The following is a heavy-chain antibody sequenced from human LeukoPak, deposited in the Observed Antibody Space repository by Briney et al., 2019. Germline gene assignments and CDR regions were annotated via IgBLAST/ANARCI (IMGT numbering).Heavy chain of an antibody. V-gene: IGHV3-74*01. Sequence: PGGSLRLSCAASGFTLSGYWMHCVRQAPGQGLVWVSRVKSDGTTIYYADSVKGRFTVSRDNAKNTMYLQMNSLRAEDTAVYFCTRSDYFDMWGQGTMVSVSS. CDR3: TRSDYFDM. CDR1: GFTLSGYW. D-gene: IGHD4-11*01. CDR2: VKSDGTTI. J-gene: IGHJ3*02.